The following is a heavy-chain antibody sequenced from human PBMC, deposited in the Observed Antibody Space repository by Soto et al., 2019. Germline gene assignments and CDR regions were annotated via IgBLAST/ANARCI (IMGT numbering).Heavy chain of an antibody. D-gene: IGHD2-2*01. Sequence: EVQLVESGGGLVQSGGSLRLSCAASGFTFSSYWMSWVRQGPGKGPEWVANIKQDGSEKYYVDSVKGRFTISRDNAKNSLYLQMTGLRAEDTAVYHCAKSLSAIPGDSWGQGTLVTVSS. V-gene: IGHV3-7*05. J-gene: IGHJ4*02. CDR1: GFTFSSYW. CDR3: AKSLSAIPGDS. CDR2: IKQDGSEK.